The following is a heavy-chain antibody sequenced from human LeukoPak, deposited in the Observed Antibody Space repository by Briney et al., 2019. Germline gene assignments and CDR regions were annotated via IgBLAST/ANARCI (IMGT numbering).Heavy chain of an antibody. D-gene: IGHD2-15*01. V-gene: IGHV3-74*01. CDR3: ARGCSATRCPADY. J-gene: IGHJ4*02. CDR2: ISPDGNIT. Sequence: PGGSLRLSCAASGFTLSNYWLHWVHQAPGEGLVWVSQISPDGNITPYADSVKGRFTISRDNSKNTLYLQMNALKAEDTAVYFCARGCSATRCPADYWGQGSLVTVSS. CDR1: GFTLSNYW.